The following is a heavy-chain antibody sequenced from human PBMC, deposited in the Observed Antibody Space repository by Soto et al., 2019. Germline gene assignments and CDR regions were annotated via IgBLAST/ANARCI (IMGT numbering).Heavy chain of an antibody. D-gene: IGHD5-18*01. Sequence: GGSLRLSCAASGFIFNNYAMTWVRQAPGKGLEWVSTVTASGGGTFYANSVKGRFTISRDNSRNTLHLQMSSLRVEDAALYYCAKALVPALTAKFGYWGQGTLVTVS. CDR3: AKALVPALTAKFGY. J-gene: IGHJ4*02. CDR1: GFIFNNYA. CDR2: VTASGGGT. V-gene: IGHV3-23*01.